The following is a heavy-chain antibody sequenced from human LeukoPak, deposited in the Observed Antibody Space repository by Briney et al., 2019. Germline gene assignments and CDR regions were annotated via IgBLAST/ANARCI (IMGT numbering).Heavy chain of an antibody. CDR3: AKDIRDGYNSAFDY. Sequence: GGSLRLSCAASEFTFDDYTMHWVRQAPGKGLERVSLISWDGGSTYYADSVKGRFTISRDNSKNSLYLQMNSLRTEDTALYYCAKDIRDGYNSAFDYWGQGTLVTVSS. J-gene: IGHJ4*02. D-gene: IGHD5-24*01. CDR1: EFTFDDYT. CDR2: ISWDGGST. V-gene: IGHV3-43*01.